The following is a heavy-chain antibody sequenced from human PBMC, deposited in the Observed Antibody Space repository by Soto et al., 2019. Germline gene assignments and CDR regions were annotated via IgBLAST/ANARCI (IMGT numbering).Heavy chain of an antibody. Sequence: SETLSLTCAVYGGSFSDYYWNWIRQSPGKGLEWIGEINHSGSTNYNPSLKSRVIISVDTSKNQFSLKLSSVTAADTAVYYCARGDYGGNSDDYWGRGTLVTVSS. CDR3: ARGDYGGNSDDY. CDR1: GGSFSDYY. D-gene: IGHD4-17*01. J-gene: IGHJ4*02. V-gene: IGHV4-34*01. CDR2: INHSGST.